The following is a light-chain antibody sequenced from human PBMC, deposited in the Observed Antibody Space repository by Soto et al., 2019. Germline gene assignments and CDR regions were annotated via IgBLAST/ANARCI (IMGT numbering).Light chain of an antibody. Sequence: QTVVTQEPSVSVSPGGTVTLTCGLSSGSVSTSYYPSWYQQTPGQAPRTLIYSTNTRSSGGPDRVSGSILGNKAALTITGAQEDDESDYYCVLYMGSGISVFGGGTKLTVL. CDR2: STN. CDR1: SGSVSTSYY. J-gene: IGLJ3*02. V-gene: IGLV8-61*01. CDR3: VLYMGSGISV.